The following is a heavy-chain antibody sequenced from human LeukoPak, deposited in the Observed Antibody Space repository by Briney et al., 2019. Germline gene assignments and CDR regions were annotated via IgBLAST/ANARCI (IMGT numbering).Heavy chain of an antibody. J-gene: IGHJ4*02. Sequence: SETLSLTCAVYGGSFSGYYWSWIRQPPGKGLEWIGEINHSGSTNYNPSLKSRVTISVDTSKNQFSLKLSSVTAADTAVYYCARGYDVEGYFGYWGQGTLVTVSS. CDR3: ARGYDVEGYFGY. D-gene: IGHD5-12*01. CDR2: INHSGST. V-gene: IGHV4-34*01. CDR1: GGSFSGYY.